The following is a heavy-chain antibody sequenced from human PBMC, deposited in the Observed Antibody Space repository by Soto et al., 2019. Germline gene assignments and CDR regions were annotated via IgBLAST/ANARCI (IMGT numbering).Heavy chain of an antibody. CDR1: GYSFTSYW. Sequence: GESLKISCKGSGYSFTSYWISWVRQMPGKGLEWMGRIDPSDSYTNYSPSFQGHVTISADKSISTAYLQWSSLKASDTAMYYCARHSAAVEMTTVTRSYYYGMDVWGQGTTVTVSS. CDR3: ARHSAAVEMTTVTRSYYYGMDV. V-gene: IGHV5-10-1*01. D-gene: IGHD4-4*01. CDR2: IDPSDSYT. J-gene: IGHJ6*02.